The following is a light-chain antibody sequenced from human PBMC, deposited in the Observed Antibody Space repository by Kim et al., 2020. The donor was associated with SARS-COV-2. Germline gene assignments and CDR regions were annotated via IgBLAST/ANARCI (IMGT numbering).Light chain of an antibody. J-gene: IGKJ4*01. CDR2: GAS. CDR1: QTVSNNY. V-gene: IGKV3-20*01. Sequence: SPGESATLSCRASQTVSNNYLAWYQHKPGQAPRLLIFGASSRATGIPDRFSGSGSETDFTLTIGSLEPEDFAVYYCQQYGTPPLTFGGGTKVDIK. CDR3: QQYGTPPLT.